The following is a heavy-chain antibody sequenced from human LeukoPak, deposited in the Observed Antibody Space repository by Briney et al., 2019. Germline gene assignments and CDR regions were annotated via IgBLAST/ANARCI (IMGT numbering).Heavy chain of an antibody. D-gene: IGHD4-17*01. V-gene: IGHV4-39*01. CDR3: ARTYGDYSYNCFDP. Sequence: PSETLSLTCTVSGDSISSSGYYWAWIRQPPGKGLEWIGSIYYSRSTYYNPSLKSRVTISLDTSKNQFSLKLNSVTAADTAVYYCARTYGDYSYNCFDPWGQGTLVTVSS. CDR2: IYYSRST. J-gene: IGHJ5*02. CDR1: GDSISSSGYY.